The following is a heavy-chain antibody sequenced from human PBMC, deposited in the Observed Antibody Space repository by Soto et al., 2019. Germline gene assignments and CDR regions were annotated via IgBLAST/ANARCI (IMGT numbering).Heavy chain of an antibody. CDR1: GYSYTNNG. V-gene: IGHV1-18*01. CDR2: ISAYNGNT. J-gene: IGHJ6*02. Sequence: QVQLVQSEAEVRKPGASVKVSWKASGYSYTNNGISWVRQAPGQGLQWMGWISAYNGNTDYAQKIQDRVIMTIDASTRTAYMEVRNLRSDDTAVYYCARVPGPSSADHYYGMDVWGQGTTVTFSS. CDR3: ARVPGPSSADHYYGMDV.